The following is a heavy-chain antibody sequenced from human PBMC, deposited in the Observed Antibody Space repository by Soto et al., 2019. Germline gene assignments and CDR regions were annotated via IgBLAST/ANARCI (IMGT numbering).Heavy chain of an antibody. J-gene: IGHJ6*02. CDR2: IYWNDAN. CDR3: ARSIYGSLAV. V-gene: IGHV2-5*01. Sequence: QITLKESGPTLVKPTQTLTLTCTFSGFSLSTSGVGVGWIRQPPGKALEWLALIYWNDANRYSPSLKSRLTSTKDTSKNQVVHTMTNMDPVDTATYYCARSIYGSLAVWGQGTTVTVSS. D-gene: IGHD3-10*01. CDR1: GFSLSTSGVG.